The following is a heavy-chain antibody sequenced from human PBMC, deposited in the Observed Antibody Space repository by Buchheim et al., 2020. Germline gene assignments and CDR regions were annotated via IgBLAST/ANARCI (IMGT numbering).Heavy chain of an antibody. CDR1: GGSFSGYY. Sequence: QVQLQQWGAGLLKPSETLSLTCAVYGGSFSGYYWSWIRQPPGKGLEWIGEINHSGSTNYNPSLKSRVTISVDTSKNQFSLTLSSVTAADTAVYYCARVPYYDFWSGYYLPFDYWGQGTL. J-gene: IGHJ4*02. CDR3: ARVPYYDFWSGYYLPFDY. CDR2: INHSGST. V-gene: IGHV4-34*01. D-gene: IGHD3-3*01.